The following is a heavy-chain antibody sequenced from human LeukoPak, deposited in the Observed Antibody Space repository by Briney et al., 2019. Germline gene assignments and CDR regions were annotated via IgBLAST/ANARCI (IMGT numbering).Heavy chain of an antibody. CDR1: GGSISSYH. Sequence: SDTLSLTCTVSGGSISSYHWSWIRQPPGKGLEWIGYIYYSGSTNYNPSLKSRVTISVDTSKNQFSLKLSSVTAADTAVYYCARDTGSYSWFDPWGQGTLVTVSS. D-gene: IGHD1-26*01. J-gene: IGHJ5*02. V-gene: IGHV4-59*01. CDR3: ARDTGSYSWFDP. CDR2: IYYSGST.